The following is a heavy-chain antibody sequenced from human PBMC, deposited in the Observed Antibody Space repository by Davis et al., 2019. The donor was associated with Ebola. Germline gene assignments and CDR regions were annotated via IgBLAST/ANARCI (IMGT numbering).Heavy chain of an antibody. V-gene: IGHV3-30-3*01. CDR2: ISYDGSNK. J-gene: IGHJ6*02. CDR1: GFTFSSYA. CDR3: ARDIVVVPATKGLENYYYYYGMDV. D-gene: IGHD2-2*01. Sequence: PGGSLRLSCAASGFTFSSYAMHWVRQAPGKGLEWVAVISYDGSNKYYADSVKGRFTISRDNSKNTLYLQMNSLRAEDTAVYYCARDIVVVPATKGLENYYYYYGMDVWGQGTTVTVSS.